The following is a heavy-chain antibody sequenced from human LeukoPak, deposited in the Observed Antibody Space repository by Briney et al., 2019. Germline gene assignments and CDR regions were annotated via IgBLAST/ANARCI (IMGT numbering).Heavy chain of an antibody. CDR2: IYTSGST. D-gene: IGHD3-10*01. V-gene: IGHV4-61*09. J-gene: IGHJ4*02. CDR3: TKGRGI. Sequence: SETLSLTCTVSGGSISSTSYDWYWIRQPAGKGLEWIGHIYTSGSTNYNPSLKSRVTISVDTSKNRFSLKLTSVTAADTAVYYCTKGRGIWGQGTLVTVSS. CDR1: GGSISSTSYD.